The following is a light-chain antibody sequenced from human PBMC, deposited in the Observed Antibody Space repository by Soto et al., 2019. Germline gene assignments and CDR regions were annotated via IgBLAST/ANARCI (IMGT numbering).Light chain of an antibody. J-gene: IGKJ1*01. Sequence: DIQMTQSPSTLSASVGDRITITCRASERISSWLAWYQQKPGRAPKLLIYRASTLQSGVPSRFGGSGSGTEFTLTISSLQPDDFATYYCQEYHSFSVAFGQGTKVEIK. CDR1: ERISSW. CDR3: QEYHSFSVA. CDR2: RAS. V-gene: IGKV1-5*03.